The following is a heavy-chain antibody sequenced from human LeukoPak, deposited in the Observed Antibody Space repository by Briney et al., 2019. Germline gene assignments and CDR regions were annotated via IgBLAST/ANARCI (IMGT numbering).Heavy chain of an antibody. D-gene: IGHD3/OR15-3a*01. Sequence: GGSLRLSCAASGFTFSSYAMSWVRQAPGKGLEWVSAISGSDSSTYYADSVKGRFTISRDNSKNTLYLQMNSLTAEDTAVYYCARDDGFSSYSYWGQGALVTVSS. J-gene: IGHJ4*02. CDR1: GFTFSSYA. V-gene: IGHV3-23*01. CDR2: ISGSDSST. CDR3: ARDDGFSSYSY.